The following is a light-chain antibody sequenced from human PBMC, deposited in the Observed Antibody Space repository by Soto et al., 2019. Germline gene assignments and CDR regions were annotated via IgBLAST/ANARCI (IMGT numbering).Light chain of an antibody. CDR2: GAS. V-gene: IGKV3-11*01. CDR3: QQRSNWPIT. Sequence: EVVITQSPATPSVSPGERATLSCRASHSVSSSLAWYQQKPGQAPRLLISGASTRAAGIPARFSGSGSGTEFTLTISSLEPEDFAVYYCQQRSNWPITFGQGTRLEIK. CDR1: HSVSSS. J-gene: IGKJ5*01.